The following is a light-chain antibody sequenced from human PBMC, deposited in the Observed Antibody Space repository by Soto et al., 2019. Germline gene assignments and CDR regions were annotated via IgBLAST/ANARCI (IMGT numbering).Light chain of an antibody. CDR3: QQYDSYVWT. V-gene: IGKV1-5*01. J-gene: IGKJ1*01. Sequence: DIQMTQSPSTLSASVGDRVTITCRASQTLSGWLAWYQQKPGKAPKLLIYDVSSLESGVPSRFSGSGSGTESTLTISSLQPDDFATYYCQQYDSYVWTFGQGTKVNI. CDR2: DVS. CDR1: QTLSGW.